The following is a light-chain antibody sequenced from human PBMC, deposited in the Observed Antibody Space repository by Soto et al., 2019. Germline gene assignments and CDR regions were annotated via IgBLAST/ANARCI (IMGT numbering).Light chain of an antibody. CDR1: QSVNNY. V-gene: IGKV3-11*01. J-gene: IGKJ4*01. CDR2: DAS. CDR3: QQRRSWPPA. Sequence: EIVLTQSPATLSLSPGERATLSCRASQSVNNYLAWYQQKPGQAPRLLISDASNRATGIPARFSGSRSATDFTLTISSLEPEDFAVYYCQQRRSWPPAFGGGTKVEIK.